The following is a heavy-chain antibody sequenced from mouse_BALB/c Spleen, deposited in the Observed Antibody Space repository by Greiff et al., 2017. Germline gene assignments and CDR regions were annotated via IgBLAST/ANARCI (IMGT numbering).Heavy chain of an antibody. CDR1: GYAFTNYL. D-gene: IGHD2-4*01. V-gene: IGHV1-54*01. J-gene: IGHJ3*01. Sequence: QVQLKQSGAELVRPGTSVKVSCKASGYAFTNYLIEWVKQRPGQGLEWIGVINPGSGGTNYNEKFKGKATLTADKSSSTAYMQLSSLTSDDSAVYFCARSTMITTGIAYWGQGTLVTVSA. CDR2: INPGSGGT. CDR3: ARSTMITTGIAY.